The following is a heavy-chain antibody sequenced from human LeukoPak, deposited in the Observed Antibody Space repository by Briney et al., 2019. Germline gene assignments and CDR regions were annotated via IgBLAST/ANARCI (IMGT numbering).Heavy chain of an antibody. D-gene: IGHD3-22*01. CDR3: ARRGYSSGYYYFDY. V-gene: IGHV3-33*01. CDR2: IWYDGSNK. J-gene: IGHJ4*02. CDR1: GFTFSSYG. Sequence: PGRSLRLSCAASGFTFSSYGMHWVRQTPGKGLEWVAVIWYDGSNKYYADSVKGRFTISRDNSKNTLYLQMNSLRAEDTAVYYCARRGYSSGYYYFDYWGQGTLVTVPS.